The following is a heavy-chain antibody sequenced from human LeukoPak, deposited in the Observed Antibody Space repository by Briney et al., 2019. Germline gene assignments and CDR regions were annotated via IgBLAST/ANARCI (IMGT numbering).Heavy chain of an antibody. Sequence: GGSLRLSCVASGFTISSNYINWVRQAPGKGLEWVSVLYSGGSTYYADSVKGRFTISRDNSKNTLYLQMNSLRAEDTAVYYCARDLKGNDFTYYYGMDVWGQGTTVTVSS. J-gene: IGHJ6*02. V-gene: IGHV3-66*02. D-gene: IGHD3-3*01. CDR3: ARDLKGNDFTYYYGMDV. CDR2: LYSGGST. CDR1: GFTISSNY.